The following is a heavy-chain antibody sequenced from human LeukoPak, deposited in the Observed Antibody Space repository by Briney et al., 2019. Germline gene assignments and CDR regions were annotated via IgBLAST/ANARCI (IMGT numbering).Heavy chain of an antibody. Sequence: QAGGSLRLSCAASGFTFSDYAMHWVRQAPGKGLEWVAVTSSDLNVKLYADSVKGRFTISRDNSRSTLYLQMNSLRPEDTAIYYCAREGYYGSGSPPSLYFDYWGQGTLVTVSS. CDR1: GFTFSDYA. D-gene: IGHD3-10*01. J-gene: IGHJ4*02. V-gene: IGHV3-30-3*01. CDR3: AREGYYGSGSPPSLYFDY. CDR2: TSSDLNVK.